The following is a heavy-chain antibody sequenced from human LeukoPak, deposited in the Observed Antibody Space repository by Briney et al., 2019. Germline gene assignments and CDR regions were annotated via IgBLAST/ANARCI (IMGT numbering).Heavy chain of an antibody. CDR1: GFTFTSYG. D-gene: IGHD2/OR15-2a*01. J-gene: IGHJ4*02. CDR3: AKNVGGLLFNQNHLLDS. Sequence: GGSLRLSCAASGFTFTSYGMTWVRQAPGKGLEWVSSLSGSGRYRYYTDSVKGRFTISRDNSRNTVYLQMNSLRAEDTALYYCAKNVGGLLFNQNHLLDSWGQGTLVTVSS. CDR2: LSGSGRYR. V-gene: IGHV3-23*01.